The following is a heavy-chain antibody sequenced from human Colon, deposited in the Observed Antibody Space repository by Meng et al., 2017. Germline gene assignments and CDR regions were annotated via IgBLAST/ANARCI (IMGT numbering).Heavy chain of an antibody. Sequence: QVHMQQSGPGLVQPSQTLLLTCSSSGDSVSSNRALWHWVRQSPSRGLEWLGQTYYRSEWQNHYGVSVKSRITINADTSRNHFSLHLNSVTPEDTAVYYCTTWYGEYWGQGTLVTVSS. D-gene: IGHD3-10*01. CDR2: TYYRSEWQN. CDR1: GDSVSSNRAL. J-gene: IGHJ4*02. V-gene: IGHV6-1*01. CDR3: TTWYGEY.